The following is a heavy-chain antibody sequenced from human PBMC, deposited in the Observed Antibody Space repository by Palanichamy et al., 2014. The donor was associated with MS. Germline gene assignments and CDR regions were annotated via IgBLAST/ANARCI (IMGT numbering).Heavy chain of an antibody. CDR2: IYSGGST. CDR1: GFTVSSNY. J-gene: IGHJ6*02. V-gene: IGHV3-53*01. CDR3: ARDPRGMDV. Sequence: EVQLVESGGGLIQPGGSLRLSCAASGFTVSSNYMSWVPPGPPGKGLEWVSLIYSGGSTYYADSVKGRFTISRDNSKNTLYLQMNSLRAEDTAVYYCARDPRGMDVWGQGTTVTVSS.